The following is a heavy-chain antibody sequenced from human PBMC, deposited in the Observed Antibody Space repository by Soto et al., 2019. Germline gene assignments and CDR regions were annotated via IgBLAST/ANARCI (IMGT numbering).Heavy chain of an antibody. D-gene: IGHD2-15*01. V-gene: IGHV3-30*18. Sequence: QVQLVESGGRVVQPGRSLRLSCAASGFTFSSYGMHWVRQAPGKGLEWVAVISYDGSDKYYADSVKGRFTISRDNSNNTLYLQMDSLRAEDTAVYYCAKGVVVPTTYFQHWGQGTLVTVSS. CDR1: GFTFSSYG. CDR3: AKGVVVPTTYFQH. J-gene: IGHJ1*01. CDR2: ISYDGSDK.